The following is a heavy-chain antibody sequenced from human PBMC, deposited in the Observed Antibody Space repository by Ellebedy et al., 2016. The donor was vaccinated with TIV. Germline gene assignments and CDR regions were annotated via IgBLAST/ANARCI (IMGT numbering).Heavy chain of an antibody. CDR2: IYYSGST. CDR3: ARVGSLDSYDFLTGYYKRGDNKPQSYFDY. D-gene: IGHD3-9*01. Sequence: MPSETLSLTCTVSGGSISSGGYYWNWIRQHPGKGLEWIGYIYYSGSTSYNPSLDSRITISVDTSKNQFSLKLSSLTAADTAVYYCARVGSLDSYDFLTGYYKRGDNKPQSYFDYWGQGTLVTVSS. CDR1: GGSISSGGYY. V-gene: IGHV4-31*03. J-gene: IGHJ4*02.